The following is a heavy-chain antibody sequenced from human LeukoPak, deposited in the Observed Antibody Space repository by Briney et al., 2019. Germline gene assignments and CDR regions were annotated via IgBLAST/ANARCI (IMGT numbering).Heavy chain of an antibody. V-gene: IGHV4-39*01. CDR2: IYYSGST. CDR1: GGSFSGYY. J-gene: IGHJ4*02. CDR3: ASCYDFWSGYCFDY. Sequence: SETLSLTCAVYGGSFSGYYWGWIRQPPGKGLEWIGSIYYSGSTYYNPSLKSRVTISVDTSKNQFSLKLSSVTAADTAVYYCASCYDFWSGYCFDYWGQGTLVTVSS. D-gene: IGHD3-3*01.